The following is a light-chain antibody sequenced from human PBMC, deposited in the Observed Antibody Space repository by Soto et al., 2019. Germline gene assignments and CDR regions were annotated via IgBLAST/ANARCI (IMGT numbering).Light chain of an antibody. Sequence: LTQPASRSWAPGQSNPLSPTGNSRDVGAYDYVSWFQQYPGKAPKLMIYDVTDRPSGVSDRFFGSKSGNTASLTISGLQAEDEADYYCSSYTSGSTPYVFGTGTKVTVL. J-gene: IGLJ1*01. V-gene: IGLV2-14*03. CDR1: SRDVGAYDY. CDR3: SSYTSGSTPYV. CDR2: DVT.